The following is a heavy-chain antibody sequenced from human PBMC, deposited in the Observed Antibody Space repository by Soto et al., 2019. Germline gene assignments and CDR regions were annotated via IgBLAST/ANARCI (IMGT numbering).Heavy chain of an antibody. D-gene: IGHD4-17*01. CDR3: ASCRDYPDYMDV. CDR2: IKQDGSEK. V-gene: IGHV3-7*01. Sequence: PGGSLRLSCAASGFTFSSYWMSWVRQAPGKGLEWVANIKQDGSEKYYVDSVKGRFTISRDNAKNSLYLQMNSPRAEDTAVYYCASCRDYPDYMDVWGKGTTVTVSS. CDR1: GFTFSSYW. J-gene: IGHJ6*03.